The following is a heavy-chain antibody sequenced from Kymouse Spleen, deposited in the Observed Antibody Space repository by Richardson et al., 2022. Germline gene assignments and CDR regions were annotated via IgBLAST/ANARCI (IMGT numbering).Heavy chain of an antibody. D-gene: IGHD7-27*02. CDR2: ISWNSGSI. V-gene: IGHV3-9*01. CDR3: AKETGNSAFDI. Sequence: EVQLVESGGGLVQPGRSLRLSCAASGFTFDDYAMHWVRQAPGKGLEWVSGISWNSGSIGYADSVKGRFTISRDNAKNSLYLQMNSLRAEDTALYYCAKETGNSAFDIWGQGTMVTVSS. CDR1: GFTFDDYA. J-gene: IGHJ3*02.